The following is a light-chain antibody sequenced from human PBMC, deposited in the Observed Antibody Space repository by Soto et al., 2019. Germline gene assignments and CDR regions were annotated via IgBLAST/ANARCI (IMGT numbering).Light chain of an antibody. V-gene: IGKV3-15*01. J-gene: IGKJ4*01. Sequence: EIVMTQSPATLSVSPGEGATRACEASQNVYNSLAWYPQRPGQPPRLIIYDASTRANGISARFSGSGYGTEFTLTISSLQSEDFAVYFCQQCRNWPLTFGGGTKVDIK. CDR3: QQCRNWPLT. CDR2: DAS. CDR1: QNVYNS.